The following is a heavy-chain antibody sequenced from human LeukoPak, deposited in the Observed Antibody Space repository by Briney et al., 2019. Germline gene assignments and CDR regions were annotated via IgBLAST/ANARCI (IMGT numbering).Heavy chain of an antibody. CDR1: GDSINKYY. CDR3: ARGGDTMVRETHYYYYYYMDV. J-gene: IGHJ6*03. Sequence: SETLSLTCTVSGDSINKYYWSWIRQPPGKGLEWIGCISHSGSTYYNPSLKSQITISVDTSKNQFSLKLSSVTAADTAVYYCARGGDTMVRETHYYYYYYMDVWDRGTTVTVSS. CDR2: ISHSGST. V-gene: IGHV4-59*12. D-gene: IGHD3-10*01.